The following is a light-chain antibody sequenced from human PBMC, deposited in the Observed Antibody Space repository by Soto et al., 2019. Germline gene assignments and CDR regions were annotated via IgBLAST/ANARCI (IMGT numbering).Light chain of an antibody. Sequence: QSALTQPRSVSGSPGQSVTISCTGTSSDVGGYNYVSWYQQHPGKAPKLRIYDVSKRPSGVPDRFSGSKSGNTASLTISGLQAEDEADYLCCSYAGTYPYVFGTGTTLTVL. CDR1: SSDVGGYNY. CDR2: DVS. J-gene: IGLJ1*01. V-gene: IGLV2-11*01. CDR3: CSYAGTYPYV.